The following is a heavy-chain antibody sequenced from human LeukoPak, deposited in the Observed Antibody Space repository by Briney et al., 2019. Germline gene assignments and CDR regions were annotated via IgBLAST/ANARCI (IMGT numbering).Heavy chain of an antibody. CDR1: GGSFSGYY. D-gene: IGHD3-22*01. J-gene: IGHJ4*02. Sequence: SETLSLTCAVYGGSFSGYYWSWIRQPPGKGLEWIGEINHSGSTNHNPSLKSRVTISVDTSKNQFSLKLSSVTAADTAVYYCARGYLSAYYYDSSGYLNYWDQGPLATVSS. V-gene: IGHV4-34*01. CDR2: INHSGST. CDR3: ARGYLSAYYYDSSGYLNY.